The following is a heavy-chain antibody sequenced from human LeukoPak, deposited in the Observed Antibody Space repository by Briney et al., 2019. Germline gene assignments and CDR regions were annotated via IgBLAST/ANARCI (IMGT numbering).Heavy chain of an antibody. CDR3: AKDSIFGVSYYFDY. J-gene: IGHJ4*02. CDR2: IRYDGSNK. D-gene: IGHD3-3*01. CDR1: GFTFSNYG. V-gene: IGHV3-30*02. Sequence: PGGSLRLSCAASGFTFSNYGVHWVRQAPGKGLEWVAFIRYDGSNKYYADSVKGRFTISRDNSKNTLYLQMNSLRAEDTAVYHCAKDSIFGVSYYFDYWGQGTLVTVSS.